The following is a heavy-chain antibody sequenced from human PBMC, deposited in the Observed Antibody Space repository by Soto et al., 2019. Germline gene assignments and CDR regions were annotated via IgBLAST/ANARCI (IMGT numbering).Heavy chain of an antibody. J-gene: IGHJ1*01. CDR1: GGSVSGGVYY. D-gene: IGHD3-10*01. CDR2: IYYSTST. Sequence: QVQLQESGPGLVKPSQTLSLTCTVSGGSVSGGVYYWNWLRQHPEKGLEWIGYIYYSTSTYYNPTLRSRVTVSADTSKTQISLKLSSVTAADTAVYYFATSSVDGAGYFQHWGQGTQVIVSS. CDR3: ATSSVDGAGYFQH. V-gene: IGHV4-31*03.